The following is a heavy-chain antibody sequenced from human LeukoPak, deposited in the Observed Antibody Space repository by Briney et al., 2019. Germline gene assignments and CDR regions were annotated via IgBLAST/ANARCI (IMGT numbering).Heavy chain of an antibody. CDR3: ARDSGKKNAFDI. Sequence: SVKVSCKASGGTFSSYAISWVRQAPGQGLEWMGGIIPIFGTANYAQKFQGRVTITADESTSTAYMELSSLRSEDTAVYYCARDSGKKNAFDIWGQGTMVTISS. V-gene: IGHV1-69*13. CDR1: GGTFSSYA. D-gene: IGHD3-10*01. CDR2: IIPIFGTA. J-gene: IGHJ3*02.